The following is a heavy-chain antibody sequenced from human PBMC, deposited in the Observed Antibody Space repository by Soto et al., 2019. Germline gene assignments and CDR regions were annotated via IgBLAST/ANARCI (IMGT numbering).Heavy chain of an antibody. Sequence: SGTLSLTCAVSGYSISSGYYWGWIRQPPGKGLEWIGSIYHSGSTYYNPSLKSRVTISVDTSKNQFSLKLSSVTAADTAVYYCERVGIYSSAYYWGQGTSVTVSS. J-gene: IGHJ4*02. CDR1: GYSISSGYY. D-gene: IGHD6-19*01. CDR3: ERVGIYSSAYY. CDR2: IYHSGST. V-gene: IGHV4-38-2*01.